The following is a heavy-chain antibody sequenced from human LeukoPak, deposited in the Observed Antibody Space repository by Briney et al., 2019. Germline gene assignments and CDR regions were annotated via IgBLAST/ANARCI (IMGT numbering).Heavy chain of an antibody. V-gene: IGHV6-1*01. Sequence: SLTLSLTCAISGDSVSSNSAAWNWIRQSPSRGLEWLGRSYYRSEWYKDYVVSVESRMTINPDTSKNQFSLQLNSVTPEDTAVYYCARGLSRYFDYWGQGTLVTVSS. CDR2: SYYRSEWYK. D-gene: IGHD6-19*01. CDR1: GDSVSSNSAA. CDR3: ARGLSRYFDY. J-gene: IGHJ4*02.